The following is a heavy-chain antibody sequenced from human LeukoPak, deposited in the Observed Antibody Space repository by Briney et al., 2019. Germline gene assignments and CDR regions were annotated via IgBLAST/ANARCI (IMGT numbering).Heavy chain of an antibody. D-gene: IGHD6-13*01. CDR1: GFTFSSYA. CDR2: ISGSGGST. V-gene: IGHV3-23*01. Sequence: PGGSLRLSCAASGFTFSSYAMSWVRQAPGKGLEWVSAISGSGGSTYHADSVKGRFTISRDNSKNTLYLQMNSLRAEDTAVYYCAKGSKAAAGSRPYNWFDPWGQGTLVTVSS. J-gene: IGHJ5*02. CDR3: AKGSKAAAGSRPYNWFDP.